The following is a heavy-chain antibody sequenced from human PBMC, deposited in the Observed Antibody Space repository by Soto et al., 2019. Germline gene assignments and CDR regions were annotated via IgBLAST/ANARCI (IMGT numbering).Heavy chain of an antibody. V-gene: IGHV3-53*01. CDR3: HGYGY. D-gene: IGHD5-12*01. J-gene: IGHJ4*02. CDR1: GFSVTANY. CDR2: IYSGGST. Sequence: EVQVVESGGGLIQPGGSLRLSCEVSGFSVTANYMSWVRQAPGKGLEWVSVIYSGGSTYYIDSVKGRFSISRDISKTTLYLQMNSLRAGDTAVYYGHGYGYWGQGTLVTVSS.